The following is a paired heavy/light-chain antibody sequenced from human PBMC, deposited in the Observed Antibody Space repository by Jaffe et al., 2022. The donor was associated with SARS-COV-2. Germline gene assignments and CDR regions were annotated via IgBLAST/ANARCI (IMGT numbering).Light chain of an antibody. Sequence: DIVMTQSPDSLAVSLGERATINCKSSQSVLYSSNNKNYLAWYQQKPGQPPKLLIYWASTRESGVPDRFSGGGSGTDFTLTISSLQAEDVAVYYCHQYYSTPWTFGQGTKVEIK. V-gene: IGKV4-1*01. CDR1: QSVLYSSNNKNY. CDR2: WAS. CDR3: HQYYSTPWT. J-gene: IGKJ1*01.
Heavy chain of an antibody. V-gene: IGHV3-15*01. J-gene: IGHJ4*02. CDR1: GFTFSNVW. CDR3: TAMGYSVTRSYDD. CDR2: IKSKADGGTT. Sequence: EVQLVESGGGLVKPGGSLRLSCVASGFTFSNVWMTWVRQAPGKGLEWIGRIKSKADGGTTDYAAPVKGRFTISRDDSKNTLYLQMNSLKTEDTAVYYCTAMGYSVTRSYDDWGQGTLVTVSS. D-gene: IGHD4-17*01.